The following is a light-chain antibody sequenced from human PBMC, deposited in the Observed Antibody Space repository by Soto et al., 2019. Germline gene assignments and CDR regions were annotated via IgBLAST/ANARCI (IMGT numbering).Light chain of an antibody. J-gene: IGLJ1*01. Sequence: QSALTQPASVSGSPGQSITISCTGTSSDVGGHNYVSWYQQHPGKAPKVMIYEVANRPAGISNRFSGSKSGTTASLTISGLQAEDEADYYCSSFTTSSTLYVFGTGDQGHRP. CDR3: SSFTTSSTLYV. CDR1: SSDVGGHNY. V-gene: IGLV2-14*01. CDR2: EVA.